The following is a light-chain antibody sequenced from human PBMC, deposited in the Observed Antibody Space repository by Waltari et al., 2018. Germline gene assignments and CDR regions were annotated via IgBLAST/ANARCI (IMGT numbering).Light chain of an antibody. Sequence: ETVMTQSPAPLPVPPGESATLPCRTSQTVSSNLAWYQQKPGQAPRLLIYGASIRATGVPARFSGSGSGTQFTLTIHSLQSEDFAIYYCQQYNTWPPWTFGQGTKVDIK. CDR3: QQYNTWPPWT. CDR1: QTVSSN. CDR2: GAS. J-gene: IGKJ1*01. V-gene: IGKV3-15*01.